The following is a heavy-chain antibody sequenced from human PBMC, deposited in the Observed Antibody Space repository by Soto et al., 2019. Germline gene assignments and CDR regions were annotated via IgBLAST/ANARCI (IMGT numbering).Heavy chain of an antibody. Sequence: KESGPTRVKPTQTLALTCTFSGFSLTTSGVGVAWIRKTPGKALEWLAVIYWDDDKRYSPSLMSRLTITKDTSKNQVVLTMANMDPVDTGTYFCAHRGYMYGNWDHGYFDYWGQGTLVTVSS. V-gene: IGHV2-5*02. CDR1: GFSLTTSGVG. D-gene: IGHD5-18*01. CDR2: IYWDDDK. J-gene: IGHJ4*02. CDR3: AHRGYMYGNWDHGYFDY.